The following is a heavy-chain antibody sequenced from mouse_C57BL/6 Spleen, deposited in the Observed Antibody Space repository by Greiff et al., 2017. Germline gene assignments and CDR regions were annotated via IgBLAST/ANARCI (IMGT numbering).Heavy chain of an antibody. D-gene: IGHD6-1*01. CDR1: GFTFSRYG. V-gene: IGHV5-6*01. CDR3: ARHSELSMDY. CDR2: ISSGGSYT. J-gene: IGHJ4*01. Sequence: EVMLVESGGDLVKPGGSLKLSCAASGFTFSRYGMSWVRQTPDKRLEWVATISSGGSYTYYPDSVKGRFTISRDNAKNTLYLQMSSLKSEDTAIYYCARHSELSMDYWGQGTSVTVSS.